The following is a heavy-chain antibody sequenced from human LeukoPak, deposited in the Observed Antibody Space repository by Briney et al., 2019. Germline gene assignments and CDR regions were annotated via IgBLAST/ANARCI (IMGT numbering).Heavy chain of an antibody. CDR1: GCTFTSYG. V-gene: IGHV1-18*01. Sequence: ASVKVSCKASGCTFTSYGISWVRQAPGQGLEWMGWISAYNGNTNYAQKLQGRVTMTTDTSTSTAYMELRSLRSDDTAVYYCARETTIPSSLDYWGQGTLVTVSS. D-gene: IGHD1-14*01. CDR2: ISAYNGNT. J-gene: IGHJ4*02. CDR3: ARETTIPSSLDY.